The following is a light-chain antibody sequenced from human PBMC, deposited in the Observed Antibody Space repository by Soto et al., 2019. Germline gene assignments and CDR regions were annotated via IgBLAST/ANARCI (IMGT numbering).Light chain of an antibody. Sequence: EIVLTQSPGTLSLSPGERATHSCRANQSVNSSYIAWYQQKPNQAHRLIIYGASSRATGIPDRFSGSGSGTDFTLTISCLEPEDFAVYYCQQYGISPRTFGQGTKVDIK. J-gene: IGKJ1*01. CDR3: QQYGISPRT. CDR1: QSVNSSY. V-gene: IGKV3-20*01. CDR2: GAS.